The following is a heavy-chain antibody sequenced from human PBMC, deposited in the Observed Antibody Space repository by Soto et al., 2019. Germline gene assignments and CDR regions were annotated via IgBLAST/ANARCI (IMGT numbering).Heavy chain of an antibody. Sequence: QVQLVESGGGVIQPGRSLRLSCAACGFAFRTSGLHGVRQAPGKGLQWVAIISYDGSREYDLDSVKGRFTISRDNPKNTLYLQMNSLRAEDTAVYYCAKDRVESGLGEIDYWGQGTLVSVSS. CDR3: AKDRVESGLGEIDY. CDR2: ISYDGSRE. CDR1: GFAFRTSG. D-gene: IGHD3-16*01. V-gene: IGHV3-30*18. J-gene: IGHJ4*02.